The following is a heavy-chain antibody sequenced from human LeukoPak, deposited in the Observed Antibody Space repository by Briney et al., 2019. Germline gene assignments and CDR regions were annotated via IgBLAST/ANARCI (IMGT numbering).Heavy chain of an antibody. J-gene: IGHJ5*02. CDR2: INGRGGST. V-gene: IGHV3-23*01. Sequence: GGSLRLSCAASGITFSNSAMSWVRQAPGRGLEWVSTINGRGGSTYYADPVKGRFTISRDNSKSTLYLQMNSLRAEDTALYYCAKEVYCGGDCSRWFDPWGQGTLVTVSS. D-gene: IGHD2-21*02. CDR1: GITFSNSA. CDR3: AKEVYCGGDCSRWFDP.